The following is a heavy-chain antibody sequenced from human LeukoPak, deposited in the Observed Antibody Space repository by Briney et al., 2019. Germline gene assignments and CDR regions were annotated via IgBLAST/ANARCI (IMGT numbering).Heavy chain of an antibody. CDR1: GYTFTGYY. CDR2: INPNSGGT. Sequence: ASVKVSCKASGYTFTGYYMHWVRQAPGQGLEWMGWINPNSGGTNYAQKFQGRVTMTRDTSISTAYMELGRLRSDDTAVYYCARDPVLGIAATRRFDYWGQGTLVTVSS. V-gene: IGHV1-2*02. D-gene: IGHD6-13*01. CDR3: ARDPVLGIAATRRFDY. J-gene: IGHJ4*02.